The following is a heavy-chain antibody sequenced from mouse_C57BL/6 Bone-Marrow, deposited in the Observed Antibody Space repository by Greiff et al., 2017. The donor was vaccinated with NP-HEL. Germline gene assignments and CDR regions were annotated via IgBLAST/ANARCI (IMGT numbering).Heavy chain of an antibody. Sequence: EVKLVESGGDLVKPGGSLKLSCAASGFTFSSYGMSWVRQTPDKRLEWVATISSGGSYTYYPDSVKGRITISRDNAKNTLYLQMSSLKSEDTAMYYCASPITTVVGRFDYWGQGTLVTVSA. V-gene: IGHV5-6*01. J-gene: IGHJ3*01. CDR3: ASPITTVVGRFDY. CDR2: ISSGGSYT. D-gene: IGHD1-1*01. CDR1: GFTFSSYG.